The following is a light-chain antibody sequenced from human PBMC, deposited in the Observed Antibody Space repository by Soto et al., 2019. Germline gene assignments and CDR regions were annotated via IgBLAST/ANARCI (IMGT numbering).Light chain of an antibody. CDR2: YES. Sequence: SYELTQPPSVSVAPGKTARITCGGNNIGSKYVHWYQQKAGQAPVMVIYYESDRPSGIPERFSGSNSGNTATLTISRVEAGDEADYYCQVWDSMSDHVVFGGGTKLTVL. CDR1: NIGSKY. J-gene: IGLJ2*01. V-gene: IGLV3-21*04. CDR3: QVWDSMSDHVV.